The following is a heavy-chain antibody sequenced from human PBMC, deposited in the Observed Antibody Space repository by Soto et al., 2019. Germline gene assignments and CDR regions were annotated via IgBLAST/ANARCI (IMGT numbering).Heavy chain of an antibody. CDR3: ATMGTPATELYFFDY. CDR2: ISYSGST. CDR1: GGSISSGNYY. D-gene: IGHD2-15*01. J-gene: IGHJ4*02. V-gene: IGHV4-30-4*01. Sequence: QVQLQESGPRLVKPSQTLSLTCTVSGGSISSGNYYWSWIRHPPGKGLEWIGFISYSGSTYYSTSLKSRVTISVDTSKSQFSLNLSFVTAADTAVYYCATMGTPATELYFFDYWGQGSLVTVSS.